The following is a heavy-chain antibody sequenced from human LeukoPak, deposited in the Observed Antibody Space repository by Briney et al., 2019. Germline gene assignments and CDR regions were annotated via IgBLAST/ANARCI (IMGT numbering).Heavy chain of an antibody. CDR2: INLEGTEK. CDR1: GFTFSRYW. V-gene: IGHV3-7*01. J-gene: IGHJ2*01. D-gene: IGHD5-18*01. Sequence: GGSLRLSCKASGFTFSRYWMNWVRQAPGKGLEWVANINLEGTEKYYLNSVEGRFSISRDNAKNSLYLQMNSLRAEDTAVYYCARSRYTYGLSWYFDLWGRGTLVTVSS. CDR3: ARSRYTYGLSWYFDL.